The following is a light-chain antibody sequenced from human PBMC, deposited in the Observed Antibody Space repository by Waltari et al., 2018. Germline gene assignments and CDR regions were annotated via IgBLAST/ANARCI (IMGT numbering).Light chain of an antibody. J-gene: IGKJ2*01. CDR1: QKVGDK. CDR2: GAS. CDR3: QQYNNWPPHMYT. Sequence: EIVMTQFPATLSMSPGERATLSCRASQKVGDKLAWYQQKPGQAPRLRIYGASTRASGIPARFSGSGSGTEFTLTISSLQSEDFAVYYCQQYNNWPPHMYTFGQGTKLEIK. V-gene: IGKV3-15*01.